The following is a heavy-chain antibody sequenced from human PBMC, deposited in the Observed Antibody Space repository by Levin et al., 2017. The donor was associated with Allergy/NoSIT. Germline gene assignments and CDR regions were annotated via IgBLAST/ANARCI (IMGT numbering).Heavy chain of an antibody. CDR3: ARDRIPRRGYSYGLDY. J-gene: IGHJ4*02. D-gene: IGHD5-18*01. Sequence: SETLSLTCTVSGGSISSGDYYWSWIRQPPGKGLEWIGYIYYSGSTYYNPSLKSRVTISVDTSKNQFSLKLSSVTAADTAVYYCARDRIPRRGYSYGLDYWGQGTLVTVSS. CDR1: GGSISSGDYY. CDR2: IYYSGST. V-gene: IGHV4-30-4*01.